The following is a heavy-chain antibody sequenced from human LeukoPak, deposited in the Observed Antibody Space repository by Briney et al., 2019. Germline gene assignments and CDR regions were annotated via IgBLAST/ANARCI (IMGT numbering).Heavy chain of an antibody. CDR1: GGSISSSSYY. J-gene: IGHJ6*03. Sequence: PSETLSLTCTVSGGSISSSSYYWGWIRQPPGKGLEWIGSIYYSGSTYYNPSLKSRVTISVDTSKNQFFLKLSSVTAADTAVYYCAREGVLRFLCSCSYYYMDVWGKGTTVTVSS. CDR3: AREGVLRFLCSCSYYYMDV. CDR2: IYYSGST. D-gene: IGHD3-3*01. V-gene: IGHV4-39*02.